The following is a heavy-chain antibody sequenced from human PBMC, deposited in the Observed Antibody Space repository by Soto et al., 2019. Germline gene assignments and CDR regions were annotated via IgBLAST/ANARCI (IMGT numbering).Heavy chain of an antibody. D-gene: IGHD2-2*01. Sequence: GGSLRLSCAASGFTFSSYAMSWVRQAPGKGLEWVSAISGSGGSTYYADSVKGRFTISRDNSKNTLYLQMNSLRAEDTAVYYCAKDLKLYCSSTSCSIFDYWGQGTLVTVSS. CDR3: AKDLKLYCSSTSCSIFDY. CDR1: GFTFSSYA. V-gene: IGHV3-23*01. CDR2: ISGSGGST. J-gene: IGHJ4*02.